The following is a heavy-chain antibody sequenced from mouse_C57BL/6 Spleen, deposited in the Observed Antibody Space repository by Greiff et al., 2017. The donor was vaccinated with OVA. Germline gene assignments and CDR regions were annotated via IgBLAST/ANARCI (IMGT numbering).Heavy chain of an antibody. CDR2: IRSKSNNYAT. D-gene: IGHD2-5*01. J-gene: IGHJ4*01. CDR3: VRYSTTRGYAMDD. V-gene: IGHV10-1*01. CDR1: GFSFNTYA. Sequence: EVMLVESGGGLVQPKGSLKLSCAASGFSFNTYAMNWVRQAPGKGLEWVARIRSKSNNYATYYADSVKDRFTISRDDSESMLYLQMNNLKTEDTAMYYCVRYSTTRGYAMDDWGQGTSVTVSS.